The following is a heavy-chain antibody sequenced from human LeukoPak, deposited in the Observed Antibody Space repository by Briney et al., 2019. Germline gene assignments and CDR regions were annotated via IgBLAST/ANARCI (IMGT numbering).Heavy chain of an antibody. J-gene: IGHJ4*01. CDR1: GYTFSTRT. Sequence: GESLRLSCAASGYTFSTRTMNWVRQAPGKGLEWPSSIGSSSRDKYYADSVKGRFTISRDNANYSLYLQMNSLRAEDTAVYYCVGGDRREDWGHGTLVTVSS. CDR3: VGGDRRED. V-gene: IGHV3-21*01. CDR2: IGSSSRDK.